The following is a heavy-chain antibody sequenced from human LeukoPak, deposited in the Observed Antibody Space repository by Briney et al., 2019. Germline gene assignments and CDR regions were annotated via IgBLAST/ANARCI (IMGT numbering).Heavy chain of an antibody. CDR1: GFTFSSYG. J-gene: IGHJ4*02. D-gene: IGHD6-19*01. CDR2: ISYDGGNK. V-gene: IGHV3-30*18. Sequence: PGRSLRLSCAASGFTFSSYGMHWVRQAPGKGLEWVAVISYDGGNKYYADSVKGRFTISRDNSKNTLYLQMNSLRAEDTAVYYCAKGGSGWPRSYFDYWGQGTLVTVSS. CDR3: AKGGSGWPRSYFDY.